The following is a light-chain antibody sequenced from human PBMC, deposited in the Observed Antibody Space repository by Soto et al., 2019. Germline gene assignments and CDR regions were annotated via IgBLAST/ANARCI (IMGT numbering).Light chain of an antibody. V-gene: IGLV2-14*01. Sequence: QSALTQPASASGSPGQSITISCTGTRSDVGGYNYVSWYQQHPGKAPKLMIYDVSNRPSGVSNRFSGSKSGNTASLTISGLQAEDEADYYCSSYAGRSGLYVFGTGTKLTVL. CDR2: DVS. CDR1: RSDVGGYNY. CDR3: SSYAGRSGLYV. J-gene: IGLJ1*01.